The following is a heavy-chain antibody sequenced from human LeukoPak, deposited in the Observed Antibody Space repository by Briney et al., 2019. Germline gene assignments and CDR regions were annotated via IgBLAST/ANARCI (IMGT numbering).Heavy chain of an antibody. V-gene: IGHV1-2*02. CDR3: ARDGVCSSTSCQSFDY. D-gene: IGHD2-2*01. J-gene: IGHJ4*02. Sequence: ASVKVSCKASGYIFTDYYMHWVRQAPGQGLEWMGWINPHSGGTHYAQQFQGRVTMARDTSISTAYMELSGLRYDDTAVYYCARDGVCSSTSCQSFDYWGQGTLVTVSS. CDR1: GYIFTDYY. CDR2: INPHSGGT.